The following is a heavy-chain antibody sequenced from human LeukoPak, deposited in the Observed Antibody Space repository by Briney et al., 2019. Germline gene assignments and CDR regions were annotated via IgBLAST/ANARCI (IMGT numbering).Heavy chain of an antibody. D-gene: IGHD1-26*01. V-gene: IGHV1-2*02. CDR1: GYTFTGYY. Sequence: ASVKVSCKASGYTFTGYYMHWERQAPGQGLEWMGWINPNSGGTNYAQKFQGRVTMTRDTSISTAYMELSRLRSDDTAVYYCARVMGATLVVDYWGQGTLVTVSS. CDR2: INPNSGGT. J-gene: IGHJ4*02. CDR3: ARVMGATLVVDY.